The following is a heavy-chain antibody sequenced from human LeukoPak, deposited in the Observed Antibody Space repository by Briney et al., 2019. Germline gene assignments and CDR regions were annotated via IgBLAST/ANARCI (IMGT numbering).Heavy chain of an antibody. CDR1: GGSISSYY. Sequence: PSETLSLTCTVSGGSISSYYWSRIRQPPGKGLEWIGYIYYSGSTNYNPSLKSRVTISVDTSKNQFSLKLSSVTAADTAVYYCATGEEWFDPWGQGTLVTVSS. CDR2: IYYSGST. D-gene: IGHD7-27*01. V-gene: IGHV4-59*08. CDR3: ATGEEWFDP. J-gene: IGHJ5*02.